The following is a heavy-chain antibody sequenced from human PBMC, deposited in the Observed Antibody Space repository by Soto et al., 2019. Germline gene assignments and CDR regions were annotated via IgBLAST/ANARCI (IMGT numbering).Heavy chain of an antibody. Sequence: PGGSLRLSCAASGFTFSSYGMHWVRQAPGKGLEWVAVISYDGSNKYYADSVKGRFTISRDNSKNTLYLQMNSLRAEDTAVYYCAKDKGGVVATIPAFDYWGQGTLVTVSS. CDR3: AKDKGGVVATIPAFDY. CDR2: ISYDGSNK. V-gene: IGHV3-30*18. J-gene: IGHJ4*02. D-gene: IGHD5-12*01. CDR1: GFTFSSYG.